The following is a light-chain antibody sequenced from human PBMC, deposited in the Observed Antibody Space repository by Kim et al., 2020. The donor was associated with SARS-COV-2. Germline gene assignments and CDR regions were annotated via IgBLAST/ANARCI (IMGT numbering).Light chain of an antibody. CDR3: QSADISGTSWI. Sequence: PRQTARITCSGEALPKQFGYWYQQRPGRAPILVLYRDKEKPSWIPERFSGSRSGTTLTLTITGVQTEDEADYFCQSADISGTSWIFGGGTQLTVL. J-gene: IGLJ2*01. V-gene: IGLV3-25*03. CDR2: RDK. CDR1: ALPKQF.